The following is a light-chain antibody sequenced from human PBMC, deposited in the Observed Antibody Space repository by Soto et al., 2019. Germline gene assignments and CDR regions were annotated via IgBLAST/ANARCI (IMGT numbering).Light chain of an antibody. CDR3: QQYNNWWT. V-gene: IGKV3-15*01. CDR2: GAS. Sequence: EIVMTQSPATLSVSPGERATLSCRASQNVVTNLAWYQQIPGQAPRLLIYGASTRATGIPARFSGSGSGTEFNLTISSLQSEDFAVYYCQQYNNWWTLGQGTKVDIK. J-gene: IGKJ1*01. CDR1: QNVVTN.